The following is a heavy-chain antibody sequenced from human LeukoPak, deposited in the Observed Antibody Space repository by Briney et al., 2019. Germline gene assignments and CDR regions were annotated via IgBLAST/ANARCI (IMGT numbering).Heavy chain of an antibody. J-gene: IGHJ4*02. Sequence: GGSLRLSCAASGFTFSSYSMNWVRQAPGKGLEWVSSISSSSSYIYYADSVKGRFTISRDNAKNSLYLQMNSLRAEDTAVHYCARGHCSGGSCNPGGDYWGQGTLVTVSS. D-gene: IGHD2-15*01. CDR2: ISSSSSYI. CDR3: ARGHCSGGSCNPGGDY. CDR1: GFTFSSYS. V-gene: IGHV3-21*01.